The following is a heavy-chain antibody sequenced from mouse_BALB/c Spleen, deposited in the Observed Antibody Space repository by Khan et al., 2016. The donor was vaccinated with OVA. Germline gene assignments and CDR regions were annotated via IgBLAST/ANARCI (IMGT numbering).Heavy chain of an antibody. CDR2: IWGGGGT. V-gene: IGHV2-6-4*01. J-gene: IGHJ4*01. D-gene: IGHD2-14*01. Sequence: VELVESGPGLVAPSQSLSITCTVSGFSLSRYIINWVRQPPGKGLKWLGMIWGGGGTDYNSTLKSRLSISKDNSTSQVFLQMNSLQTDDTAMYYCARDYYRYDGYYAMDYWGQGTSVTVSS. CDR3: ARDYYRYDGYYAMDY. CDR1: GFSLSRYI.